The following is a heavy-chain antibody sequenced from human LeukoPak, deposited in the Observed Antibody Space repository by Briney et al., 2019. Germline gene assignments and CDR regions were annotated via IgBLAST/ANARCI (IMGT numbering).Heavy chain of an antibody. Sequence: GGSLRLSCAASGFTFSSYAMSWVRQAPGKGLEWVSAISGSGGSTYYADSVKGRFTISRDNSKNTLYLQMNSLRVEDTAVYYCAKDLSGDPFLSYYYDSSGYYEDAFDIWGQGTMVTVSS. J-gene: IGHJ3*02. D-gene: IGHD3-22*01. CDR3: AKDLSGDPFLSYYYDSSGYYEDAFDI. V-gene: IGHV3-23*01. CDR1: GFTFSSYA. CDR2: ISGSGGST.